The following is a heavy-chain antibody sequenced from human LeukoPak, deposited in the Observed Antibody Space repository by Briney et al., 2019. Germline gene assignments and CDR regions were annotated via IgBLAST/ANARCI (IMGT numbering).Heavy chain of an antibody. CDR2: MNPNSGNT. V-gene: IGHV1-8*01. J-gene: IGHJ4*02. Sequence: GASVKVSCKASGYTFTSYDINWVRQATGQGLEWMGWMNPNSGNTGYAQKFQGRVTMTRNTSISTAYMELRSLRSDDTAVYYCARDLVVVSPTGTYYDSSGYFGVVYWGQGTLVTVSS. CDR1: GYTFTSYD. D-gene: IGHD3-22*01. CDR3: ARDLVVVSPTGTYYDSSGYFGVVY.